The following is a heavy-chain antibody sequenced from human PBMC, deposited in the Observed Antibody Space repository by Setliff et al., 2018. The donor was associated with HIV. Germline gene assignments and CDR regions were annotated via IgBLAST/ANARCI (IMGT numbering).Heavy chain of an antibody. CDR1: GYTFTDYY. CDR2: VDPEDGET. V-gene: IGHV1-69-2*01. J-gene: IGHJ4*02. Sequence: GASLKVSCKASGYTFTDYYLHWVQQAPGKGLEWMGRVDPEDGETTYAEKFQGRITITADTSTDTAYLELSILRSEDSAFYYCTTPLDSSGYFGSDYFDYWGQGALVTVSS. CDR3: TTPLDSSGYFGSDYFDY. D-gene: IGHD3-22*01.